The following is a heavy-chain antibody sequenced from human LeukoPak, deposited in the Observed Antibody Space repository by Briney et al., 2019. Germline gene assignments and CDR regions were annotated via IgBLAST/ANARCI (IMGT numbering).Heavy chain of an antibody. CDR3: ARDNGDGYNPYFDY. CDR2: IYYSGST. CDR1: GGSISSYY. V-gene: IGHV4-59*06. Sequence: SETLSLTCTVSGGSISSYYWSWIRQHPGKGLEWIGFIYYSGSTYYNPSLKSRVTISVDTSKNQFSLKLSSVTAADTAVYYCARDNGDGYNPYFDYWGQGTLVTVSS. D-gene: IGHD5-24*01. J-gene: IGHJ4*02.